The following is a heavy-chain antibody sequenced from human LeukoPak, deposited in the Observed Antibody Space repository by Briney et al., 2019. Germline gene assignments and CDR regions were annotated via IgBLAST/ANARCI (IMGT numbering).Heavy chain of an antibody. CDR3: ARDFGYHFDY. Sequence: PSETLSLTCTVSGGSISSGSYYWSWIRQPAGKGLEWIGRIYTSGSTNYNPSLKSRVTISVDTSKNQFSLKLSSVTAADTAVYYCARDFGYHFDYWGQGTLVTVYS. J-gene: IGHJ4*02. V-gene: IGHV4-61*02. CDR1: GGSISSGSYY. CDR2: IYTSGST. D-gene: IGHD6-25*01.